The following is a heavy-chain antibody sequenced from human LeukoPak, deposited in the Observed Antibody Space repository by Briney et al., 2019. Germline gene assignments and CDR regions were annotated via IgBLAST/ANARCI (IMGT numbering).Heavy chain of an antibody. J-gene: IGHJ4*02. V-gene: IGHV1-18*04. CDR3: ARGAVVVPAATPFDY. CDR2: ISAYNGNT. CDR1: GYTFTTYG. Sequence: GASVTVSCTASGYTFTTYGISWVRQAPGQGLEWMGWISAYNGNTNYAQKLQGRVTMTTDTSTSTAYMELRSLRSDDTAVYYCARGAVVVPAATPFDYWGQGTLVTVSS. D-gene: IGHD2-2*01.